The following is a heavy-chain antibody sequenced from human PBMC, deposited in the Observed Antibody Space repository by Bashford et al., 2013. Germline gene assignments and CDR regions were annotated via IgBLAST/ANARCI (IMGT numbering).Heavy chain of an antibody. CDR2: ISGDGHKR. CDR3: ARDGGSGSFDT. J-gene: IGHJ4*02. Sequence: GSLRLSCAASGFTFTSYWMYWARQIPGKGLEWVSRISGDGHKRFYADSVEGRFFISRDNTRNTLSLQMSSLRVEDTAVYYCARDGGSGSFDTWGQGTLVTVSS. CDR1: GFTFTSYW. D-gene: IGHD3-10*01. V-gene: IGHV3-74*01.